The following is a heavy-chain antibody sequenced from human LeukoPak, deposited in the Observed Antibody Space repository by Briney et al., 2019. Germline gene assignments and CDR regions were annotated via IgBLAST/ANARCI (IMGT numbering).Heavy chain of an antibody. CDR1: GFTFSSYS. D-gene: IGHD1-7*01. CDR3: ASGGLTGTTGYYYYYMDV. Sequence: PGGSLRLSCAASGFTFSSYSMNWVRQAPGKGLEWVSSISSSSSYIYYADSVKGRFTISRDNAKNSLYLQMNSLRAEDTAVYYCASGGLTGTTGYYYYYMDVWGKGTTVTVSS. V-gene: IGHV3-21*01. J-gene: IGHJ6*03. CDR2: ISSSSSYI.